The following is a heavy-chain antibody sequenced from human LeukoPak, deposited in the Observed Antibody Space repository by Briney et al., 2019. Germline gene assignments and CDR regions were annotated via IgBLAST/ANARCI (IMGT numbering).Heavy chain of an antibody. CDR3: ARVPIEWSNLYFDY. J-gene: IGHJ4*02. CDR1: GYTFSDYY. V-gene: IGHV1-2*02. D-gene: IGHD2-8*01. Sequence: ASVKVSCKASGYTFSDYYVHWVRQAPGQGLEWMGMIIPNTGATKTAQKFQGRVTMTGDTSINTASMELTSLTSGDAAVYYCARVPIEWSNLYFDYWGQGTLVTVSS. CDR2: IIPNTGAT.